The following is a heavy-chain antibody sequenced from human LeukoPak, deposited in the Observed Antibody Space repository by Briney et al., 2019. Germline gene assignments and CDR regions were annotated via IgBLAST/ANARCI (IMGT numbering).Heavy chain of an antibody. J-gene: IGHJ6*02. CDR3: ARDFYYGLDV. V-gene: IGHV3-74*01. Sequence: GGSLRLSCVASGFTFTSYWIHWVRHAPGEGLVWVSRSNVDGSKTGYADSVKGRFISSRDNAKNTAYLQMNSLRAEDTAVYYCARDFYYGLDVWGQGTTVTVSS. CDR2: SNVDGSKT. CDR1: GFTFTSYW.